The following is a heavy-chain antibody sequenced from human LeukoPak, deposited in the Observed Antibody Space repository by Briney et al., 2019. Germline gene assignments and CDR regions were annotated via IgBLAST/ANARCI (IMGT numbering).Heavy chain of an antibody. V-gene: IGHV3-23*01. J-gene: IGHJ4*02. CDR2: ISGGGGT. Sequence: PGGSLRLSCAASGFTFSIYAMTWVRQAPGKGLEWVSSISGGGGTYYADSVKGRFTISRDNSKNTLYLQMSSLRAEDTAVYYCAKEWIKEGGQGTLVTVSS. CDR1: GFTFSIYA. CDR3: AKEWIKE. D-gene: IGHD5-12*01.